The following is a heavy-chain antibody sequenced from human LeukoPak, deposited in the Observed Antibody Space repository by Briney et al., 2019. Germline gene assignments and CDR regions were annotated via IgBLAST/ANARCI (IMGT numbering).Heavy chain of an antibody. V-gene: IGHV3-15*01. J-gene: IGHJ4*02. CDR3: IKLSPIIEWELLDFDY. D-gene: IGHD1-26*01. CDR2: IKSKTDGGTT. Sequence: GGSLRLSCAASGFTFSNAWMSWVRQAPGKGLEWVGRIKSKTDGGTTDYAAPVKGRFTISRDDSKNTLYLQMNSLKTEDTAVYYCIKLSPIIEWELLDFDYWGQGTLVTVSS. CDR1: GFTFSNAW.